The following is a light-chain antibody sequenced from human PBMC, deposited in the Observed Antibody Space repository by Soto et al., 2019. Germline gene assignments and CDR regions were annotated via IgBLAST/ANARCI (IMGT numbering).Light chain of an antibody. J-gene: IGLJ2*01. CDR3: SSYTSSSTLEV. CDR2: EVS. V-gene: IGLV2-14*01. Sequence: QSALTQPASMSGSPGQSITISCTGTSSDVGGYNYVSWYQQHPGKAPKLMIYEVSNRPSGVSSRFSGSKSGNTASLTISGLQAEDEADYYCSSYTSSSTLEVFGGGTKLTVL. CDR1: SSDVGGYNY.